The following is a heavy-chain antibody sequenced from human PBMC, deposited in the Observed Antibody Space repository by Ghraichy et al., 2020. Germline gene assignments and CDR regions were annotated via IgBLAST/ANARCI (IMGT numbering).Heavy chain of an antibody. CDR2: IYYSGST. CDR3: ARVPSGFREFHIDY. J-gene: IGHJ4*02. Sequence: SETLSLTCTVSGGSISSYYWSWIRQRPGKGLEWIGYIYYSGSTNYNPSLKSRVTISVDTSKNQFYLKLSSVTAADTAVYYCARVPSGFREFHIDYWGQGTLVTVSS. CDR1: GGSISSYY. D-gene: IGHD3-10*01. V-gene: IGHV4-59*01.